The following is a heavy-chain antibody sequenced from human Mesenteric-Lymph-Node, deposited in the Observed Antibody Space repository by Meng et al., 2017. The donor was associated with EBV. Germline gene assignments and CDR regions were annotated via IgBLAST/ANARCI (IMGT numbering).Heavy chain of an antibody. CDR1: GFTFSNYW. J-gene: IGHJ4*02. CDR2: INTDGTST. CDR3: ARERRVG. V-gene: IGHV3-74*01. Sequence: EVQLGESGGQLVQPGGSLRLSCAASGFTFSNYWMHWVRQAPGKGLVWVSRINTDGTSTYYADSVKGRLTISRDNAKNTLYLQMNSLRAEDTAMYYCARERRVGWGQGTLVTVSS.